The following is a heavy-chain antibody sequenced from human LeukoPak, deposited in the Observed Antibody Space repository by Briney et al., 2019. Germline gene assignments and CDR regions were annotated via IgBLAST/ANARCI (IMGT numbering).Heavy chain of an antibody. V-gene: IGHV3-66*01. CDR2: IYSGGST. CDR3: ARESFLNWGGAFDI. Sequence: GGSLRLSCAASGFTVSSNYMSWVRQAPGKGLEWVSVIYSGGSTYYADSVKGRFTISRDNSKNTLYLQMNSLRAEDTAVYYCARESFLNWGGAFDIWGQGTMVTVSS. J-gene: IGHJ3*02. CDR1: GFTVSSNY. D-gene: IGHD3/OR15-3a*01.